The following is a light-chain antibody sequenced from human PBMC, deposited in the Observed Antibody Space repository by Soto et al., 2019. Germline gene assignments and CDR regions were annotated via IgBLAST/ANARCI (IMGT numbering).Light chain of an antibody. J-gene: IGKJ4*01. CDR3: QQYDNLPRT. CDR2: DSS. Sequence: DIQMTQSPSTLSASVGDRVTITCRASQTISNWLAWYQQKPGKAPKLLIYDSSNLESGVPPRFSGSGSGTEFTLTISSLQPDDFATYYCQQYDNLPRTFGGGTKVDIK. V-gene: IGKV1-5*01. CDR1: QTISNW.